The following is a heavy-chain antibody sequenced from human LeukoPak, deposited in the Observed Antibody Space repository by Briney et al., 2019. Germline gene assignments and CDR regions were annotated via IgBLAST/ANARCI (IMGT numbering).Heavy chain of an antibody. V-gene: IGHV4-34*01. CDR3: ARHSPYSSSWYKAPYYYYGMDV. D-gene: IGHD6-13*01. Sequence: SETLSLTCAVYGGSFSGYYWSWIRQPPGKGLEWIGEINHSGSTNYNPSLKSRVTISVDTSKNQFSLKLSSVTAADTAVYYCARHSPYSSSWYKAPYYYYGMDVWGQGTTVTVSS. CDR2: INHSGST. CDR1: GGSFSGYY. J-gene: IGHJ6*02.